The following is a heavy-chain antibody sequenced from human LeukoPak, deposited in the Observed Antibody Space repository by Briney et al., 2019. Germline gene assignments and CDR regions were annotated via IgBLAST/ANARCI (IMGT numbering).Heavy chain of an antibody. CDR1: GYTFTSYD. V-gene: IGHV1-8*01. Sequence: ASVKVSCKASGYTFTSYDINWVRQATGQGLEWMGWMNANSGNTGYAQKFQGRVTLTRNTSISTAYMELRSLRSEDTAVYYCERGRQLWEWLLLASYYYYYMDVWGKGTTVTVSS. CDR2: MNANSGNT. J-gene: IGHJ6*03. D-gene: IGHD3-3*01. CDR3: ERGRQLWEWLLLASYYYYYMDV.